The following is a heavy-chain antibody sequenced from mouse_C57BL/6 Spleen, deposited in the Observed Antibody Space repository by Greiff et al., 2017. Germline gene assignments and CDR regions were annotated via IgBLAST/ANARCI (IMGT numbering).Heavy chain of an antibody. V-gene: IGHV1-59*01. CDR3: ARSGIYDGYPYAMDY. Sequence: QVQLQQPGAELVRPGTSVKLSCKASGYTFTSYWMHWVKQRPGQGLEWIGVIDPSDSYTNYNQKFKGKATLTVDTSSSTAYMQLSSLTSEDSAVYYCARSGIYDGYPYAMDYWGQGTSVTVSS. D-gene: IGHD2-3*01. CDR2: IDPSDSYT. J-gene: IGHJ4*01. CDR1: GYTFTSYW.